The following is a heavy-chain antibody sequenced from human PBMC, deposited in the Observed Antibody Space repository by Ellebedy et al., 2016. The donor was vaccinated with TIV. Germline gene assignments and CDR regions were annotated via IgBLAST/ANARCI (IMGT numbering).Heavy chain of an antibody. V-gene: IGHV1-2*02. D-gene: IGHD7-27*01. CDR2: IHPNSGDT. CDR3: ARDFWGTFEY. Sequence: ASVKVSXXASGYTFIDYGIHWVRQAPGQGLDWVGRIHPNSGDTYYAQKFQGRVTMTRDTSISTVYMELSSLTSDDTAVYYCARDFWGTFEYWGQGTLVTVSS. CDR1: GYTFIDYG. J-gene: IGHJ4*02.